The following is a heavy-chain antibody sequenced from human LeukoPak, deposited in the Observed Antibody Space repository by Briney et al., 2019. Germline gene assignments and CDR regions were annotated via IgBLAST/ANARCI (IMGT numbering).Heavy chain of an antibody. D-gene: IGHD6-19*01. Sequence: PGGSLRLSCAASGFTFSSYWMTWVRQAPGKGLEWVANIKQDGGVKYYVDSVKGRFTISRDNAKNSLYLQMNSLRVEDTAVYYCARGQGLASWGQGTLVTVSP. V-gene: IGHV3-7*01. CDR2: IKQDGGVK. J-gene: IGHJ5*02. CDR1: GFTFSSYW. CDR3: ARGQGLAS.